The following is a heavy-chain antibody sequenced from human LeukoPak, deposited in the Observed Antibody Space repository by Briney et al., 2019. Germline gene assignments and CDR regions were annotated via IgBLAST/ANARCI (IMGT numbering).Heavy chain of an antibody. V-gene: IGHV4-59*12. J-gene: IGHJ3*01. D-gene: IGHD1-14*01. Sequence: SETLSLTCTVSGGSISSNYWSWIRQPPGKGLEWIGDIHYSGSTNYNPSLKSRVTISLDTSKNQFSLQLNSVTPEDTAVYYCARGPLRDGFDLWGQGTLVTVSS. CDR1: GGSISSNY. CDR2: IHYSGST. CDR3: ARGPLRDGFDL.